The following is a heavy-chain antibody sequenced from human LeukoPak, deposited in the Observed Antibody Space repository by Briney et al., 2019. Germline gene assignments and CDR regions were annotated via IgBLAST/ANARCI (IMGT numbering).Heavy chain of an antibody. CDR3: ARGTVGAKY. Sequence: GRSLRLSCAASGFTFSSYAMHWVRQAPGKGLEWVAVISYDGSNKYYADSVKGRFTISKDNAKNSMSLQMNSLRVEDTAVYYCARGTVGAKYWGQGTLVIVSS. CDR1: GFTFSSYA. CDR2: ISYDGSNK. V-gene: IGHV3-30-3*01. J-gene: IGHJ4*02. D-gene: IGHD1-26*01.